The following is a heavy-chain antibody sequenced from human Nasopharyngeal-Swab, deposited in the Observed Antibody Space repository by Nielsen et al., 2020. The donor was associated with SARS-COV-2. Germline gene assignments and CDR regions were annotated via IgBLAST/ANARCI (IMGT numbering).Heavy chain of an antibody. V-gene: IGHV1-2*06. CDR2: LNPNTGVA. D-gene: IGHD6-13*01. CDR3: ARKKQLVRPFDY. CDR1: GYTFSDYF. J-gene: IGHJ4*02. Sequence: ASVKVSCKTSGYTFSDYFLHWVREAPGQGLERMGRLNPNTGVANYAQKFQGRVTMTRDTSLSTGYMELSSLRSDDTAVYYCARKKQLVRPFDYWGQGTLVTVSS.